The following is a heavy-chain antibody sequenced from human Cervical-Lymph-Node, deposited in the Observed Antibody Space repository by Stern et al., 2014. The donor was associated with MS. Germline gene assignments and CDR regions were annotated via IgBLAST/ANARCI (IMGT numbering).Heavy chain of an antibody. J-gene: IGHJ4*02. CDR2: ISGSGTDI. V-gene: IGHV3-21*01. D-gene: IGHD3-10*01. CDR3: AREGSYSTIDS. Sequence: VQLVQSGAGLVKPGGSLRLSCATSGFSFSRYRVTWIRQAPGEGLEWLTSISGSGTDIYYADSVKGRITISRDNDKNSHYLQMNNVRPEDTAVYFCAREGSYSTIDSWGQGIFVTVSS. CDR1: GFSFSRYR.